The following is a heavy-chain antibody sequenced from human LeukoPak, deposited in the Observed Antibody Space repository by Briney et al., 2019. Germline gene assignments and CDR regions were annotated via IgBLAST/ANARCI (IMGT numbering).Heavy chain of an antibody. D-gene: IGHD2-15*01. V-gene: IGHV3-48*03. CDR1: GFAFNTYD. Sequence: AGGSLRLSCSAAGFAFNTYDMHWVRQAPGKGLQWVSYISDGGGTTYYADSVKGRFTISRDNGKNSLFLQMNSLSAEDTAIYYCARNRDSRGLGVWGQGTTVTV. CDR2: ISDGGGTT. J-gene: IGHJ6*02. CDR3: ARNRDSRGLGV.